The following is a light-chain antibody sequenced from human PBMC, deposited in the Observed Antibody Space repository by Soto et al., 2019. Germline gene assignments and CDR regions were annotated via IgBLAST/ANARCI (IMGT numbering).Light chain of an antibody. Sequence: EIVLTQSPAXLXLSPGXRATLSXRASQSVXSYLAWYQQKPGQAPRLLIYDASNRATGIPARFSGSGSGTDFTLTISSLEPEDFAVYYCQHRSNWPLTFGGGTKVEIK. V-gene: IGKV3-11*01. CDR1: QSVXSY. CDR3: QHRSNWPLT. J-gene: IGKJ4*01. CDR2: DAS.